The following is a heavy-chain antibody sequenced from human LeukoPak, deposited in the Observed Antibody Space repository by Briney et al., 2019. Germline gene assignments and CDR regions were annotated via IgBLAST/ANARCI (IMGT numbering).Heavy chain of an antibody. Sequence: PSETLSLTCTVSGDSISPYYWGWIRQPPGKGLEWIGYLHYSGSTNYNPSLKSRVTISVDTSKNQFSLKLSSVTAADTAVYYCSRRSRAAAGGAFDIWGQGTRVTVPS. CDR1: GDSISPYY. D-gene: IGHD6-13*01. CDR2: LHYSGST. V-gene: IGHV4-59*01. J-gene: IGHJ3*02. CDR3: SRRSRAAAGGAFDI.